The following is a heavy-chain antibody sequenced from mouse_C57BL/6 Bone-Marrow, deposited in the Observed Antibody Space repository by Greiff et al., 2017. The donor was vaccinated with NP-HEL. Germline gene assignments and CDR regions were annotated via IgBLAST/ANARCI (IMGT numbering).Heavy chain of an antibody. V-gene: IGHV5-12*01. CDR3: ARQGGYDGSSRDWVAY. CDR2: ISNGGGST. Sequence: EVQLVESGGGLVQPGGSLKLSCAASGFTFSDYYMYWVRQTPEKRLEWVAYISNGGGSTYYPDTVKGRFTISRDNAKNTLYLQRSRLKAEDTAMYYWARQGGYDGSSRDWVAYWGQGTLVTVSA. J-gene: IGHJ3*01. CDR1: GFTFSDYY. D-gene: IGHD1-1*01.